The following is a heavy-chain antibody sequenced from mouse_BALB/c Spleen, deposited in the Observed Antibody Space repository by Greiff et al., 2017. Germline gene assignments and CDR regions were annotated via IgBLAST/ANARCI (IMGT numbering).Heavy chain of an antibody. CDR2: ILPGSGST. D-gene: IGHD2-14*01. CDR3: AREAYYRYDYFDY. CDR1: GYTFSSYW. Sequence: QVQLQQSGAELMKPGASVKISCKATGYTFSSYWIEWVKQRPGHGLEWIGEILPGSGSTNYNEKFKGKATFTADTSSNTAYMQLSSLTSEDSAVYYCAREAYYRYDYFDYWGQGTTLTVSS. V-gene: IGHV1-9*01. J-gene: IGHJ2*01.